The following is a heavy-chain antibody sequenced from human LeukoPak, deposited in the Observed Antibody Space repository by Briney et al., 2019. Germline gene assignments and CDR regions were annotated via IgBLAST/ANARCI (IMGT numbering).Heavy chain of an antibody. V-gene: IGHV3-7*01. D-gene: IGHD1-1*01. Sequence: GGSLRLSCAASGFTFSFYWMGWVRQAPGKGLEWVAHIKRDGSQKYYLDSVKGRFTISRDNAKNSLYLQMNSLRVEDTAVYYCARLGLEVGGPNWFDPWGQGTLATVSS. CDR2: IKRDGSQK. J-gene: IGHJ5*02. CDR3: ARLGLEVGGPNWFDP. CDR1: GFTFSFYW.